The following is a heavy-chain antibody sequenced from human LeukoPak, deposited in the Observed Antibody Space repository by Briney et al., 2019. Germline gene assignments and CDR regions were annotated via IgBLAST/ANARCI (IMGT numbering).Heavy chain of an antibody. CDR3: ARALRRGQGDYVPVL. CDR2: IYPGDAET. Sequence: PGESLKISCKSSGYKFTNYWIGWVRQLPGKGLEWMTIIYPGDAETRSSPSFQGQVTISADKSIGTMYLRWRRLKASDTAMYYCARALRRGQGDYVPVLWGQGTLVIVFS. D-gene: IGHD4-17*01. CDR1: GYKFTNYW. J-gene: IGHJ4*02. V-gene: IGHV5-51*01.